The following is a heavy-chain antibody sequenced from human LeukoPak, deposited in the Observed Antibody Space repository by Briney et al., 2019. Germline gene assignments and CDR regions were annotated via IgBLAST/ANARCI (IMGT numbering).Heavy chain of an antibody. Sequence: SETLSLTCTVSGGSISSYYWSWLRQPPGKGLEWIGYIYYSGSTNYNPSLKSRVTISVDTSKNQCSLKLSSVTAADTAVYYCARGPGGSWHLKDDWGQGTLVTVSS. CDR3: ARGPGGSWHLKDD. CDR2: IYYSGST. CDR1: GGSISSYY. V-gene: IGHV4-59*01. D-gene: IGHD6-13*01. J-gene: IGHJ4*02.